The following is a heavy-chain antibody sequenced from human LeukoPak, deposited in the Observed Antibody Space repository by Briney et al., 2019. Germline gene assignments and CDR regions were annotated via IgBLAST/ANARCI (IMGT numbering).Heavy chain of an antibody. D-gene: IGHD3-10*01. J-gene: IGHJ6*02. V-gene: IGHV4-34*01. CDR1: GGSISGYY. CDR3: ARDRVTMVRGTGSGLDV. Sequence: SETLSLTCTVSGGSISGYYWSWIRQPPGKGLEWIGEINHSGSTNYNPSLKSRVTISVDTSKNQFSLKLSSVTAADTAVYYCARDRVTMVRGTGSGLDVWGQGTTVTVSS. CDR2: INHSGST.